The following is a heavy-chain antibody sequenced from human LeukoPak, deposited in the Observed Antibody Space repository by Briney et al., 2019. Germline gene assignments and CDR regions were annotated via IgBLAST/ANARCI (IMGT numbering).Heavy chain of an antibody. CDR3: ARVGSGLLDY. CDR1: GGSFSGYY. Sequence: PSETLSLTCAVYGGSFSGYYWSWIRHPPGKGLEWIGEIHHSGSTNYNTSLKSRVTISVDTSKNHFSLKLNSVTAADTAVYYCARVGSGLLDYWGQGTLVTVSS. CDR2: IHHSGST. J-gene: IGHJ4*02. V-gene: IGHV4-34*01. D-gene: IGHD6-19*01.